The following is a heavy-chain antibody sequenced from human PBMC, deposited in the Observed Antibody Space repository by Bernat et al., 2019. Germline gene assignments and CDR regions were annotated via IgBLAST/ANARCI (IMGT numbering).Heavy chain of an antibody. CDR1: GFTFTSYL. CDR3: TRIYCSGGSCQYFDN. Sequence: EVQLVESGGVLVQPGGSLRLSCSASGFTFTSYLMTCVRQAPGTGLEWVANINPDGRAECYVVSVKSRFTISRDNAKTSHYLQMNSLRAEDTAVYYCTRIYCSGGSCQYFDNWGQGTLVTVSS. D-gene: IGHD2-15*01. J-gene: IGHJ4*02. V-gene: IGHV3-7*03. CDR2: INPDGRAE.